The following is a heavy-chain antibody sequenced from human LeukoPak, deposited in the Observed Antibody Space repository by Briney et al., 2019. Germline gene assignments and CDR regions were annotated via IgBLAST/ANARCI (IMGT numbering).Heavy chain of an antibody. V-gene: IGHV1-2*02. D-gene: IGHD4-23*01. CDR2: INPNSGGT. J-gene: IGHJ4*02. CDR1: GYTFTCYD. Sequence: GASVKVSCKASGYTFTCYDMNCVRQAPGQGLEWMGWINPNSGGTNYAQKFQGRVTMTRDTSISTAYMELSRLRSDDTAAYYCARETASVGGEGLDYWGQGTLVTVSS. CDR3: ARETASVGGEGLDY.